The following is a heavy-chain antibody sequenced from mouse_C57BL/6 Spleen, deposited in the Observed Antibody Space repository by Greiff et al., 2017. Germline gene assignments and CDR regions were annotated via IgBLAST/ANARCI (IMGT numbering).Heavy chain of an antibody. Sequence: QVQLQQPGAELVMPGASVKLSCKASGYTFTSYWMHWVKQRPGQGLEWIGEIDPSDSYTNYNQKFKGKSTLTVDKSSSTAYMQLSSLTSEYSAVYYCARSKGTFLYAMDYWGQGTSVTVSS. CDR1: GYTFTSYW. CDR3: ARSKGTFLYAMDY. V-gene: IGHV1-69*01. CDR2: IDPSDSYT. J-gene: IGHJ4*01. D-gene: IGHD2-14*01.